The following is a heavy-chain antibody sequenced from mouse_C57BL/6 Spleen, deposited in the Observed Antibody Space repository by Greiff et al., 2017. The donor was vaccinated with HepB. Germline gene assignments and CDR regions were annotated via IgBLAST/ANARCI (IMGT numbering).Heavy chain of an antibody. D-gene: IGHD1-1*01. CDR2: IDPSDSYT. J-gene: IGHJ1*03. V-gene: IGHV1-50*01. Sequence: QVQLKQPGAELVKPGASVKLSCKASGYTFTSYWMQWVKQRPGQGLEWIGEIDPSDSYTNYNQKFKGKATLTVDTSSSTAYMQLSSLTSEDSAVYYCARWGSSYGYFDVWGTGTTVTVSS. CDR1: GYTFTSYW. CDR3: ARWGSSYGYFDV.